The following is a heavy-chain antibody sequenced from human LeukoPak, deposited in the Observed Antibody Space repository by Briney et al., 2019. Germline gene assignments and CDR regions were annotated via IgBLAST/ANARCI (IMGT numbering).Heavy chain of an antibody. CDR3: ARQDYYDSSGYGFDY. CDR2: IYPGDSDT. J-gene: IGHJ4*02. D-gene: IGHD3-22*01. V-gene: IGHV5-51*01. Sequence: GESLKISCKGSGYIFTSYWIGWVRQLPGKGLEWMGIIYPGDSDTRYSPSFQGQVTISADKSISTAYLQWSSLKASDTAMYYCARQDYYDSSGYGFDYWGQGTLVTVSS. CDR1: GYIFTSYW.